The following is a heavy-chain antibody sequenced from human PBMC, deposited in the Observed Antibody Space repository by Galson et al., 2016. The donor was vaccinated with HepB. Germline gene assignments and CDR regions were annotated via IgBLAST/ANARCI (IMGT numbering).Heavy chain of an antibody. CDR2: IRTAGGYA. CDR3: AKRSPYHFDY. V-gene: IGHV3-23*01. Sequence: SLRLSCAASGFTFSSYAMGWLRRAPGKGLECVTTIRTAGGYAYYADSVKGRLTISRDNSKNTLYLQINSLRAEDTAIYYCAKRSPYHFDYWGQGTQVTVSS. CDR1: GFTFSSYA. J-gene: IGHJ4*02. D-gene: IGHD3-10*01.